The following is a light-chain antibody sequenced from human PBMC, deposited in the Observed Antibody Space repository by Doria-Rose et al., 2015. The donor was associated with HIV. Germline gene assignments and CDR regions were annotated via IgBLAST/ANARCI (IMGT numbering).Light chain of an antibody. J-gene: IGKJ1*01. CDR1: QSFSSTY. CDR2: DGS. CDR3: HQYGTSWT. Sequence: TQSPGTLSLSPGERATLSCRASQSFSSTYLAWYQQKPGQAPSPLIYDGSTRATGIPDRFSASGSGADFTLTINRLEPEDFALYCCHQYGTSWTFGQGTKVEI. V-gene: IGKV3-20*01.